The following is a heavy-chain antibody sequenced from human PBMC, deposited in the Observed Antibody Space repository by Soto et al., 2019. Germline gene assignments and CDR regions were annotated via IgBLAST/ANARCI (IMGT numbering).Heavy chain of an antibody. V-gene: IGHV3-74*01. CDR3: ARAGYYRFDY. Sequence: GRSLRLSCTASGFTFSTSWMHWVRQAPGKGLVWVSRINGDGGTTNCADSVKGRFTISRDNTKNTLYLQLNSLTAEDTDVYFCARAGYYRFDYWGQGTLVTVS. J-gene: IGHJ4*02. D-gene: IGHD3-22*01. CDR1: GFTFSTSW. CDR2: INGDGGTT.